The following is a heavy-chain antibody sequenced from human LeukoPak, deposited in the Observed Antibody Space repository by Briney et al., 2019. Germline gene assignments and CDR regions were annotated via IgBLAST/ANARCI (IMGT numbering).Heavy chain of an antibody. J-gene: IGHJ4*02. D-gene: IGHD3-22*01. V-gene: IGHV4-59*01. CDR2: IYYTGST. Sequence: SETLSLACTVSGGSISSYWWSWIRQPPGKGLEWIGYIYYTGSTNYNPSLKSRATISLDPSKNQFSLKLSSVTAADTAVYYCARGIHYYDSSGYLPDYWGQGTLVTVSS. CDR1: GGSISSYW. CDR3: ARGIHYYDSSGYLPDY.